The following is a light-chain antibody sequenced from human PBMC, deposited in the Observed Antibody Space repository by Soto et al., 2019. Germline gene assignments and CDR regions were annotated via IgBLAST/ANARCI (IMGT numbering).Light chain of an antibody. CDR2: SGS. CDR1: QSLLHNNGYDY. CDR3: MQALQSPRT. J-gene: IGKJ2*01. V-gene: IGKV2-28*01. Sequence: DIVMTQSPLSLPVTPGEPASISCRSSQSLLHNNGYDYLDWYLQKPGQSPQLLIYSGSSRASGVSDRVSGSGSGTDFTLKISRVEADDVDVYYCMQALQSPRTFGQGTKLEIK.